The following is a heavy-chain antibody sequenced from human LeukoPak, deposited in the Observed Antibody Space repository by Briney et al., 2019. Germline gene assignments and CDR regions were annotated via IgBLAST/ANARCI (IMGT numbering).Heavy chain of an antibody. Sequence: ASVKVSCKASGYTFTGYYMHWVRQAPGQGLEWMGRINPNSGGTNYAQKFQGRVTMTRDTSISTAYMELSRLRSDDTAVYYCAREARWVSSGYYHPYYFDYWGQGTLVTVSS. CDR2: INPNSGGT. V-gene: IGHV1-2*06. CDR3: AREARWVSSGYYHPYYFDY. J-gene: IGHJ4*02. D-gene: IGHD3-22*01. CDR1: GYTFTGYY.